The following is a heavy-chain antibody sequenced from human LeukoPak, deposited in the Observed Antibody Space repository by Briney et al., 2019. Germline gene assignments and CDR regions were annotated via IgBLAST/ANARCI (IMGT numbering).Heavy chain of an antibody. CDR2: IWYDGSNK. CDR1: GFTFSIYG. CDR3: ARDYYDSSGYYGYFQH. Sequence: GGSLRLSCAASGFTFSIYGMHGVRQAPGKGLEGGAFIWYDGSNKYYADSVKGRFTISRDNSKNTLYLQMNSLRAEDTAVYYCARDYYDSSGYYGYFQHWGQGTLVTVSS. D-gene: IGHD3-22*01. V-gene: IGHV3-33*01. J-gene: IGHJ1*01.